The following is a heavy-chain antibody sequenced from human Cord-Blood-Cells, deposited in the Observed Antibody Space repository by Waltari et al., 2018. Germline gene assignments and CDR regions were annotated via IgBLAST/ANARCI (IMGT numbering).Heavy chain of an antibody. Sequence: QVQLVQSGAEVKKPGSSVKVSCKASGGTFSSYAISWVRQAPGQGLEWMGGIIPIIGTANYAQKFQGRVTITADKSTSTAYMELSSLRSEDTAVYYGARDRPPGYLFDYWGQGTLVTVSS. V-gene: IGHV1-69*06. CDR1: GGTFSSYA. J-gene: IGHJ4*02. CDR2: IIPIIGTA. CDR3: ARDRPPGYLFDY. D-gene: IGHD6-13*01.